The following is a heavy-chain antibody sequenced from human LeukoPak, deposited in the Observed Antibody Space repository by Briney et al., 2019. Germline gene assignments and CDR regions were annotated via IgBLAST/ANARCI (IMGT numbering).Heavy chain of an antibody. D-gene: IGHD3-3*01. Sequence: GGSLRLSCAASGFTFSSYSMNWVRQAPGKGLEWVSSISSSSSYIYYADSVKGRFTISRDNAKNSLYLQMNSLRAEDTAVYYCARKEWLLHSRIDYWGQGTLVTVSS. J-gene: IGHJ4*02. CDR2: ISSSSSYI. CDR3: ARKEWLLHSRIDY. CDR1: GFTFSSYS. V-gene: IGHV3-21*01.